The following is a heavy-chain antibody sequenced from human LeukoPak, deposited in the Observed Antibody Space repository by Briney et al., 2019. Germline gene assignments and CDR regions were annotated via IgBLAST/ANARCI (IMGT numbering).Heavy chain of an antibody. CDR2: ISGSGGST. V-gene: IGHV3-23*01. Sequence: GGSLRLSCAASGFTFSSYGMHWVRQAPGKGLEWVSAISGSGGSTYYADSVKGRFTISRDNSKNTLYLQMNSLRAEDTAVYYCAKGNDFWSGYYPPGWYFDYWGQGTLVTVSS. D-gene: IGHD3-3*01. CDR3: AKGNDFWSGYYPPGWYFDY. J-gene: IGHJ4*02. CDR1: GFTFSSYG.